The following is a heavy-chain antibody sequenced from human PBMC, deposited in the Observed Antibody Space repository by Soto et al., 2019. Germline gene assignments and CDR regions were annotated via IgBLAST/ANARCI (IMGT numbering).Heavy chain of an antibody. CDR1: GYTFINYY. CDR2: INPSGGRT. V-gene: IGHV1-46*01. Sequence: GASVKVSCKSSGYTFINYYVHWVRQAPGQGLEWMGMINPSGGRTTYPQKFQGRVTMTRDTSTSTVYVELSSLRSDDTAVFYCAREKASKSILTHYYYAMDVWGQGTTVTVSS. J-gene: IGHJ6*02. CDR3: AREKASKSILTHYYYAMDV.